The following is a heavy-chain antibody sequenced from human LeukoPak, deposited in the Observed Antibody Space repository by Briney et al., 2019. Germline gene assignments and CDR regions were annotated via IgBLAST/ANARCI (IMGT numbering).Heavy chain of an antibody. CDR1: GASISSYY. Sequence: SETLSLTCTVSGASISSYYWNWIRHPPGKGLEWIGYIYYSGNTNYNPSLKSRVTMSVDTSKNQFSLKVTSVTAADTAVYYCARFRNFVSHIWGQGTMVTVSS. V-gene: IGHV4-59*12. CDR3: ARFRNFVSHI. CDR2: IYYSGNT. J-gene: IGHJ3*02. D-gene: IGHD2/OR15-2a*01.